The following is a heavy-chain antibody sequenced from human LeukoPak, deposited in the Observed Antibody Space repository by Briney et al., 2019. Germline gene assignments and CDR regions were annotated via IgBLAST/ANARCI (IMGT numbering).Heavy chain of an antibody. D-gene: IGHD5-24*01. CDR1: GFTFSDYS. J-gene: IGHJ4*02. Sequence: GGSLRLSCAASGFTFSDYSMNWVRQAPGKWLEWISYIGIDSGNTNYADSVKGRFTISGDKAKNSLYLQMNSLRVEDTAVYYCARYYKYAFDNWGQGTLVTVSS. V-gene: IGHV3-48*01. CDR3: ARYYKYAFDN. CDR2: IGIDSGNT.